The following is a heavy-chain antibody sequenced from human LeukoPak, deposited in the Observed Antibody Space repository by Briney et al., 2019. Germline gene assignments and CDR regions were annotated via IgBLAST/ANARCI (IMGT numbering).Heavy chain of an antibody. J-gene: IGHJ4*02. CDR2: INPNSGGT. Sequence: ASVKVSCKASGYTFTGYYMHWVRQAPGQGLEWMGWINPNSGGTNYAQKFQGRVTMTRDMSTSTVYMELSSLRSEDTAVYYCARDYSSSWRSFDYWGQGTLVTVSS. CDR1: GYTFTGYY. CDR3: ARDYSSSWRSFDY. V-gene: IGHV1-2*02. D-gene: IGHD6-13*01.